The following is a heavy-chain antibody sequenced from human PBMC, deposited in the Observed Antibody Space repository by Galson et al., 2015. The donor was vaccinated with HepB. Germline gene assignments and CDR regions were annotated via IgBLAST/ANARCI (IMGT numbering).Heavy chain of an antibody. CDR1: GASVSRGSYY. CDR3: AGFSGANRASGFIDC. J-gene: IGHJ4*02. V-gene: IGHV4-61*01. CDR2: IYYSGRT. D-gene: IGHD6-13*01. Sequence: SATLSLTCTVAGASVSRGSYYWSWIRQPPGQRLEWLGDIYYSGRTNYKPSLQSRVTMLVDTSQNQFSLRLSSVTAADTAVYYCAGFSGANRASGFIDCWGQGTLVTVSS.